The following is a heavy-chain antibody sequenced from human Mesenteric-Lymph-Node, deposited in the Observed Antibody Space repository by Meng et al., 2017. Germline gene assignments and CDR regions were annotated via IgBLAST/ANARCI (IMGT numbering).Heavy chain of an antibody. CDR1: GYTFTGYY. J-gene: IGHJ4*02. CDR2: INPSGGST. V-gene: IGHV1-46*01. D-gene: IGHD1-26*01. Sequence: ASVKVSCKASGYTFTGYYIHWVRQAPGQGLEWMGIINPSGGSTSYAQKFQGRVTMTRDTSTSTVYMELSSLRSEDTAVYYCARSPIEDNSGSYFLLSDIDYWGQGTLVTVSS. CDR3: ARSPIEDNSGSYFLLSDIDY.